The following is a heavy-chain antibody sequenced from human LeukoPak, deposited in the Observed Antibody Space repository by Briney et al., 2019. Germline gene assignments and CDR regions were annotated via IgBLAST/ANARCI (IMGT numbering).Heavy chain of an antibody. CDR1: GFTFSSYA. CDR3: AKDQGRDSSSRPPDY. J-gene: IGHJ4*02. CDR2: ISGSGGST. V-gene: IGHV3-23*01. Sequence: PGGSLRLSCAAFGFTFSSYAMSWVRQAPGKGLEWVSAISGSGGSTYYADSVKGRFTISRDNSKNTLYLQMNSLRAEDAAVYYCAKDQGRDSSSRPPDYWGQGTLVTVSS. D-gene: IGHD6-13*01.